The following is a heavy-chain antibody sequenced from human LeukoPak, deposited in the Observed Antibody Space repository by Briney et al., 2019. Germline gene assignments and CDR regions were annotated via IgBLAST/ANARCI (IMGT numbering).Heavy chain of an antibody. Sequence: ASVKVSCKASGGTFSSYAISWVRQAPGQGLEWMGGLIPIFGTANYAQKFQGGVTITADKSTSTAYMELSSLRSEDTAVYYCARRTLDCSSTSCSYYFDYWGQGTLVTVSS. V-gene: IGHV1-69*06. CDR2: LIPIFGTA. CDR1: GGTFSSYA. CDR3: ARRTLDCSSTSCSYYFDY. J-gene: IGHJ4*02. D-gene: IGHD2-2*01.